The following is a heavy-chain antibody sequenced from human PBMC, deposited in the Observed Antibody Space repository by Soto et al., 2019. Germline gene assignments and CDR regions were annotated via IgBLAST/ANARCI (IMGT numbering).Heavy chain of an antibody. J-gene: IGHJ6*03. D-gene: IGHD3-3*01. CDR2: IWYDGSNK. CDR1: GFTFSSYW. CDR3: ARDAHDFWSGYYIYRRYYYYYMDV. Sequence: GGSLRLSCSASGFTFSSYWMSWVRQAPGKGLEWVAVIWYDGSNKYYADSVKGRFTISRDNSKNTLYLQMNSLRAEDTAVYYCARDAHDFWSGYYIYRRYYYYYMDVWGKGTTVTVSS. V-gene: IGHV3-33*08.